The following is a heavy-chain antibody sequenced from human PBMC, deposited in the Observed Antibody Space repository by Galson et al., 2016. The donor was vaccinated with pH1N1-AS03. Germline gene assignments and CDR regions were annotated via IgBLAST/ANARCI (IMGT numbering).Heavy chain of an antibody. CDR1: GFTFSSHD. Sequence: SLRLSCAGAGFTFSSHDMYWVRQPPGKGLEWVSASGTAGDTYYAGSVKGRVTISRENAKNSLYLQRNSLGAGDTAVYYCARGKEGYFYGMDVGGQGTTVTVSS. CDR2: SGTAGDT. J-gene: IGHJ6*02. CDR3: ARGKEGYFYGMDV. D-gene: IGHD3-10*01. V-gene: IGHV3-13*01.